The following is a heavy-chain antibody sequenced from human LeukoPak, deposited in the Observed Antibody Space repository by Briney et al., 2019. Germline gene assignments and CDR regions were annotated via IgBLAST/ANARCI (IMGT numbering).Heavy chain of an antibody. D-gene: IGHD4/OR15-4a*01. Sequence: GESLRLSCAASGVTFSNYGMRWVRQAPGKGLEWVAVISSDGNTTYYADSVKGRFTISRDNSKNVMSLQMNSLPTEDTAVYYCTKDGSANYLSFDYWGQGTLVTVSS. CDR2: ISSDGNTT. CDR3: TKDGSANYLSFDY. CDR1: GVTFSNYG. V-gene: IGHV3-30*18. J-gene: IGHJ4*02.